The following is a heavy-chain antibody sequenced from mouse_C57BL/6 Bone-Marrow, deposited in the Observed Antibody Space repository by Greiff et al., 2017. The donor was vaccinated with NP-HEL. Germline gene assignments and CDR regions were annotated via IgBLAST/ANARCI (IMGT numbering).Heavy chain of an antibody. CDR3: ARYVYAGDYYAMDY. CDR1: GFTFSSYA. V-gene: IGHV5-4*01. D-gene: IGHD2-2*01. CDR2: ISDGGSYT. J-gene: IGHJ4*01. Sequence: EVQGVESGGGLVKPGGSLKLSCAASGFTFSSYAMSWVRQTPEKRLEWVATISDGGSYTYYPDNVKGRFTISRDNAKNNLYLQMSHLKSEDTAMYYCARYVYAGDYYAMDYWGQGTSVTVSS.